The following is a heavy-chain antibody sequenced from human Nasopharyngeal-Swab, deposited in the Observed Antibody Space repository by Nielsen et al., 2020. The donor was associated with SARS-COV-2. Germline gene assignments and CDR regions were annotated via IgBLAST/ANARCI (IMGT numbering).Heavy chain of an antibody. J-gene: IGHJ4*02. CDR2: IIPIFGTA. CDR3: ARDLDCSGGSCYSGLL. V-gene: IGHV1-69*13. D-gene: IGHD2-15*01. CDR1: GGTFSSYA. Sequence: SVKVSCKASGGTFSSYAISWVRQAPGQGLEWMGGIIPIFGTANYAQKFQGRVTITADESTSTAYMELSSLRSEDTAVYYCARDLDCSGGSCYSGLLWGQGTLVTVSS.